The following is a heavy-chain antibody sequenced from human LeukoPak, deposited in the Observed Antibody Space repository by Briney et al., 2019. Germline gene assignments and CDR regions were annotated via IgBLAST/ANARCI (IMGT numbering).Heavy chain of an antibody. D-gene: IGHD1-1*01. V-gene: IGHV4-39*01. CDR3: ARTTDY. CDR1: GGSVSSTSYY. Sequence: SETLSLTCTVSGGSVSSTSYYWGWIRQPPGKGLEWIGSISYSGSTYYNPSLKSRVTMSVDTSKNQFSLKLSSVTAADTAVYYCARTTDYWGQGTLVTASS. CDR2: ISYSGST. J-gene: IGHJ4*02.